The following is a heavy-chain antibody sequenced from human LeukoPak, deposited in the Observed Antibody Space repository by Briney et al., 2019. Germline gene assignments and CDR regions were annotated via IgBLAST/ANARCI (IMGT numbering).Heavy chain of an antibody. D-gene: IGHD6-13*01. CDR3: AKGHSSSWYIFDY. CDR1: GFTFSSYW. CDR2: IKQDGSEK. Sequence: PGGSLRLSCAASGFTFSSYWMSWVRQAPGKGLEWVANIKQDGSEKYYVDSVKGRFTISRDNAKNSLYLQMNSLRAEDTALYYCAKGHSSSWYIFDYWGQGTLVTVSS. J-gene: IGHJ4*02. V-gene: IGHV3-7*03.